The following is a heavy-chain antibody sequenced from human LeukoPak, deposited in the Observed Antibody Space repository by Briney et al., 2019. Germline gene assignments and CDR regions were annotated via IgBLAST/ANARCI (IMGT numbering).Heavy chain of an antibody. J-gene: IGHJ4*01. V-gene: IGHV4-39*01. Sequence: SETLSLICTVSGGSISSSSHYWAWIRQPPGKGLEWIGSIFYRGSAYYNPSLKSRVTISADTSKNQVSLKLSSVTAADTAVYYCARTHSTNWFARVFFDYWGHGSLVIVTS. D-gene: IGHD2/OR15-2a*01. CDR3: ARTHSTNWFARVFFDY. CDR1: GGSISSSSHY. CDR2: IFYRGSA.